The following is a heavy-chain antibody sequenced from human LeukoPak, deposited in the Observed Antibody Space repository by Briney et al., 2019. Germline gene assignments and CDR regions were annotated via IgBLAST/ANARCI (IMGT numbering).Heavy chain of an antibody. CDR1: GFTFSSYG. CDR3: AKDLSYGSPGFDP. CDR2: IWYDGSKT. J-gene: IGHJ5*02. V-gene: IGHV3-33*06. Sequence: GGSLRLSCATSGFTFSSYGMHWVRQAPGKGLEWVADIWYDGSKTYYADSVKGRFTISRDYSKNTLYLQMNNLRAEDTAVYYCAKDLSYGSPGFDPWGQGTLVTVSS. D-gene: IGHD3-10*01.